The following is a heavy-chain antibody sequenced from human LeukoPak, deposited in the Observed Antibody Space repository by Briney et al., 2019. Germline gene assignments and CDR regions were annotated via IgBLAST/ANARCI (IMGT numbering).Heavy chain of an antibody. V-gene: IGHV1-69*13. CDR3: ARRAPDDFWSGYWVPDAFDI. D-gene: IGHD3-3*01. CDR2: IIPIFGTA. J-gene: IGHJ3*02. Sequence: SVKVSCKASGGTFSSYAISWVRQAPGQGLEWMGGIIPIFGTANYAQKFQGRVTITADESTSTAYMELSSLRSEDTAVYYCARRAPDDFWSGYWVPDAFDIWGQGTMVTVSS. CDR1: GGTFSSYA.